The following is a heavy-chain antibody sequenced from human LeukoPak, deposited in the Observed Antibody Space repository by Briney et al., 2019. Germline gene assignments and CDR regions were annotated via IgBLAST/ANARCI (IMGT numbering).Heavy chain of an antibody. D-gene: IGHD6-19*01. CDR3: ARDTSGWYRWFDP. CDR2: ISGSGSKI. Sequence: QPGGSLRLSCEASGFTFSSYEMNLVRQAPGKGLEWVSYISGSGSKIHYADSVKGRFTISRDNAKNSLYLQMNSLRVEDTAVYYCARDTSGWYRWFDPWGQGTLVTVSS. V-gene: IGHV3-48*03. CDR1: GFTFSSYE. J-gene: IGHJ5*02.